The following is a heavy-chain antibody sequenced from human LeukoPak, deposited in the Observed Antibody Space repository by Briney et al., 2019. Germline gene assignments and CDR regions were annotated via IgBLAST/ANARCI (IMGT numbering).Heavy chain of an antibody. J-gene: IGHJ5*02. D-gene: IGHD4-23*01. V-gene: IGHV1-46*01. Sequence: ASVKVSCKASGYTFTRYYMHWVRQAPGQGREWMGIINPSGGSTSYAQKFQGKVTMTRDMSTSTDYMELSSLRSEDTAVYYCARDNSVEDTAWWFDPWGQGTLVTVSS. CDR1: GYTFTRYY. CDR3: ARDNSVEDTAWWFDP. CDR2: INPSGGST.